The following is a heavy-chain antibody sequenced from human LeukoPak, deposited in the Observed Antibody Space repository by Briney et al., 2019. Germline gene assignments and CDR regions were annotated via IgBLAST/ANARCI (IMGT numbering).Heavy chain of an antibody. CDR2: ISGSGGTT. CDR1: GFTFSSYV. Sequence: GGSLRLSCAASGFTFSSYVMSWVRQAPGKGLEWVSAISGSGGTTYYADSVKGRFTISRDNSKNTLYLQMNSLRAEDTAVYYCAKAYYGPGSAFEYWGQGTLVTVSS. CDR3: AKAYYGPGSAFEY. V-gene: IGHV3-23*01. J-gene: IGHJ4*02. D-gene: IGHD3-10*01.